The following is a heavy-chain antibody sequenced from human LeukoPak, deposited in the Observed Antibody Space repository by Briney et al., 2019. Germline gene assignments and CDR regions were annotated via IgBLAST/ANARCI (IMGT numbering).Heavy chain of an antibody. CDR3: ARGLKVDWLPNYYYYGMDV. D-gene: IGHD3/OR15-3a*01. CDR2: ISYDGSAK. V-gene: IGHV3-30*04. J-gene: IGHJ6*02. Sequence: PGGSLRLSCAASGFTFSSYPMHWVRQAPGKGLEWVAVISYDGSAKYYADSVNGRFTISRDNSKNMLYMQTNSLRGEDTAVYYCARGLKVDWLPNYYYYGMDVWGQGTTVTVPS. CDR1: GFTFSSYP.